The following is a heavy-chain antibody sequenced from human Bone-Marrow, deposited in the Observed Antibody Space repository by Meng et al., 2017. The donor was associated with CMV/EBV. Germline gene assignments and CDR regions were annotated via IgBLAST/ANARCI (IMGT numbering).Heavy chain of an antibody. CDR1: SGSISSSTYY. Sequence: SETLSLTCTVSSGSISSSTYYWGWIRQPPGKGLEWIGSIYHSGNTYYNPSLKSRVTISVDTSKSQFSLKLSSVTAANTAVYYCARGEGTTSNGFDYWGQGTLVTVSS. D-gene: IGHD2/OR15-2a*01. CDR2: IYHSGNT. CDR3: ARGEGTTSNGFDY. J-gene: IGHJ4*02. V-gene: IGHV4-39*07.